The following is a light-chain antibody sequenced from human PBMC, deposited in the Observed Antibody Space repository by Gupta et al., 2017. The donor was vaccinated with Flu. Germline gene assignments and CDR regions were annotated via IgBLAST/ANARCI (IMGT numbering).Light chain of an antibody. V-gene: IGLV3-19*01. Sequence: GKKNRPSGIPDRFSGSSSGNTASLTITGAQAEDEADYYCNSRDSSGNHYVFGTGTKFTVL. J-gene: IGLJ1*01. CDR2: GKK. CDR3: NSRDSSGNHYV.